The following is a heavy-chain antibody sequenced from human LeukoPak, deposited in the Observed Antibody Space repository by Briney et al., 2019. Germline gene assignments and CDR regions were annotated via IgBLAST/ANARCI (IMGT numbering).Heavy chain of an antibody. J-gene: IGHJ6*02. V-gene: IGHV5-51*01. CDR2: IYPGDSDT. CDR1: GYSFTSYW. Sequence: GESLKISCKGSGYSFTSYWIGWVRQMPGKGLEWMGIIYPGDSDTRYSPSFQGQVTISADKSISTAYLQWSSLKASDTAMYYCARQGIAYCGGDCYFHYSMDVWGQGTTVTVSS. CDR3: ARQGIAYCGGDCYFHYSMDV. D-gene: IGHD2-21*02.